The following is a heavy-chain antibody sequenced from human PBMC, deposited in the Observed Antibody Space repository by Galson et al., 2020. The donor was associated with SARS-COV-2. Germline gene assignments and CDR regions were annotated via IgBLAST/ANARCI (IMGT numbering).Heavy chain of an antibody. J-gene: IGHJ5*02. V-gene: IGHV4-31*03. CDR1: GGSISSGGYY. Sequence: ASETLSLTCTVSGGSISSGGYYWSWIRQHPGKGLEWIGYIYYSGSTYYNPSLKSRVTISVDTSKNQFSLKLSSVTAADTAVYYCARVRKLVVVTAMDWFDPWGQGTLVTVSS. CDR3: ARVRKLVVVTAMDWFDP. D-gene: IGHD2-21*02. CDR2: IYYSGST.